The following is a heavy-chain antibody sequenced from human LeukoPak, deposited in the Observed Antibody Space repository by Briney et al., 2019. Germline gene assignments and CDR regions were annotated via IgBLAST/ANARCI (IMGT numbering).Heavy chain of an antibody. D-gene: IGHD6-13*01. CDR1: GYTFPSYG. J-gene: IGHJ4*02. Sequence: GASVKVSCKASGYTFPSYGITWVRQAPGQGLECMGWISPYSGNTDYAQKFQGRVTMTTDTSTTTAYMELRSLRSDDTAVYYCARASGVSAAGSPYYFGYWGQGTLVTVSS. CDR2: ISPYSGNT. V-gene: IGHV1-18*01. CDR3: ARASGVSAAGSPYYFGY.